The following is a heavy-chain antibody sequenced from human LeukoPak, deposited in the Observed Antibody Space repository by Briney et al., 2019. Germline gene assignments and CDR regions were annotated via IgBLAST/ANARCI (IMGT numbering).Heavy chain of an antibody. D-gene: IGHD2-15*01. CDR2: ISGVGDST. V-gene: IGHV3-23*01. CDR3: AKRADGCSGVSCYYYYMDV. J-gene: IGHJ6*03. CDR1: GFTFSNYA. Sequence: GGSLRLSCAASGFTFSNYAMTWVRQAPGKGLEWVSTISGVGDSTYYAESVKGRFTMSRDNSKNTAYLQMNSLRVEDTAIYYCAKRADGCSGVSCYYYYMDVWGKGTTVTVSS.